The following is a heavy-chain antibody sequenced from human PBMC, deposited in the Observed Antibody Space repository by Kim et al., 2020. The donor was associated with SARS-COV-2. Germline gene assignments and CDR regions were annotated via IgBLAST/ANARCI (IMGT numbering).Heavy chain of an antibody. CDR3: AREDGIPGAIKTNWLDP. CDR2: IDTNTGTP. J-gene: IGHJ5*02. Sequence: ASVKVSCKAFGYTFSKYGLNWVRQAPGQGLEWMGWIDTNTGTPAHAQAFRGRFVFSFDTSVSTAYLQINSLKAEDTAVYYCAREDGIPGAIKTNWLDPWGQGTLVPVSS. D-gene: IGHD2-2*02. CDR1: GYTFSKYG. V-gene: IGHV7-4-1*02.